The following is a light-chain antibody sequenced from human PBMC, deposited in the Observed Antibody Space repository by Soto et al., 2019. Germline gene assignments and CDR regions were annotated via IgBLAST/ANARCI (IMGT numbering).Light chain of an antibody. Sequence: DIQMTHSPSSLSASVGDRVTITFRASQGISNYLAWYQQKPGKVPKLLIYAASTLQSGVPSRFSGSGSGTDFTLTISSLQPEDVATYYCQKYNSARWTFGQGTKVDIK. CDR3: QKYNSARWT. CDR1: QGISNY. V-gene: IGKV1-27*01. CDR2: AAS. J-gene: IGKJ1*01.